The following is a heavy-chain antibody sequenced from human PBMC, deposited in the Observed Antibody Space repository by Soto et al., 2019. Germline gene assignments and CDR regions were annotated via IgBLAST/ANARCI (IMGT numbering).Heavy chain of an antibody. CDR2: ISSSSSTI. J-gene: IGHJ4*02. CDR3: ARDTISPHFWLFDY. Sequence: EVQLVESGGGLVQPGGSLRLSCAASGFTFSSYSMNWVRQAPGKGLEWVSYISSSSSTIYYADSVKGRFTISRDNAKNSLYLQMNSLRDEDTAVYYCARDTISPHFWLFDYWGPGTLVTVSS. CDR1: GFTFSSYS. V-gene: IGHV3-48*02. D-gene: IGHD3-3*02.